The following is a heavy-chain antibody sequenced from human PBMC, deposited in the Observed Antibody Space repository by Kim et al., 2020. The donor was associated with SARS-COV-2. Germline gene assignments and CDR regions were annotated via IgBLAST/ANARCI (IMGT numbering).Heavy chain of an antibody. J-gene: IGHJ4*01. V-gene: IGHV3-33*05. CDR2: ISYDGSNK. CDR3: SREGYYYDSSFYYDFYF. CDR1: GFTFSSYG. Sequence: GGSLRLSCAASGFTFSSYGMHWVRQAPGKGLEWVAVISYDGSNKYYADSVKGRFTISRDTSKNTLYLQMNSLSAEDTAVYYCSREGYYYDSSFYYDFYF. D-gene: IGHD3-22*01.